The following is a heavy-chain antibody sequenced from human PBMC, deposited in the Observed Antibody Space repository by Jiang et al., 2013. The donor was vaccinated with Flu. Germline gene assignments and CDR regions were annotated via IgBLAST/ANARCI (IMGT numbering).Heavy chain of an antibody. Sequence: GLVKPSETLSLNCTVSGGSISSTSYYWGWIRQPPGKGLEWIGSIYYSGSTYYNPSLKSRVTISVDTSKNQFSLKLSSVTAADTAVYYCARHGYCSGGSCYSRWFDPWGQGTLVTVSS. D-gene: IGHD2-15*01. CDR3: ARHGYCSGGSCYSRWFDP. CDR1: GGSISSTSYY. V-gene: IGHV4-39*01. J-gene: IGHJ5*02. CDR2: IYYSGST.